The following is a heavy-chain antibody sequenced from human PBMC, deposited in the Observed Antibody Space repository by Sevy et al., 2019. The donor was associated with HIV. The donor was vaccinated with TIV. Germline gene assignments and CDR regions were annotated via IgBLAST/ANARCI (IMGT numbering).Heavy chain of an antibody. V-gene: IGHV3-9*01. Sequence: GGSLRLSCAASGFTFDDYAMHWVRQAPGKGLEWVSGISWNSGSIGYADSVKGRFTISRDNAKKSLYLQMNSLRAEDTALYYCAKDKNPYCSGGSCYPTPFDYWGQGTLVTVSS. CDR2: ISWNSGSI. J-gene: IGHJ4*02. CDR1: GFTFDDYA. D-gene: IGHD2-15*01. CDR3: AKDKNPYCSGGSCYPTPFDY.